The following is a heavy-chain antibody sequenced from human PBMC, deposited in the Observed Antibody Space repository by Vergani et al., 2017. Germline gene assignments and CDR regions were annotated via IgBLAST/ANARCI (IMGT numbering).Heavy chain of an antibody. CDR3: ARQGVVTLLYYDYYMDV. CDR1: GGSISSSSYY. D-gene: IGHD3-3*01. V-gene: IGHV4-39*01. CDR2: IYYSGST. Sequence: QLQLQESGPGLVKPSETLSLTCTVSGGSISSSSYYWGWIRQPPGEGLEWIGSIYYSGSTYYNPSLKCRVTISVDTSRNQFSLKLSSVTAADTAVYYCARQGVVTLLYYDYYMDVWGKGTTVTVSS. J-gene: IGHJ6*03.